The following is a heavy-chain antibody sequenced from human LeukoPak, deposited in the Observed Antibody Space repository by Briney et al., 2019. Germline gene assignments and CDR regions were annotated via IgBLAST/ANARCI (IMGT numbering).Heavy chain of an antibody. Sequence: SVKVSCKASGGTCSSYAISWGRHAPGQRLEWMGGIIPIFGTANYAQKFQGRFTITTDETTSTAYMELSSLRSEDTAVYYCARAHVEMATTGVYYYYMDVWGKGTTVTVSS. J-gene: IGHJ6*03. CDR2: IIPIFGTA. CDR3: ARAHVEMATTGVYYYYMDV. D-gene: IGHD5-24*01. V-gene: IGHV1-69*05. CDR1: GGTCSSYA.